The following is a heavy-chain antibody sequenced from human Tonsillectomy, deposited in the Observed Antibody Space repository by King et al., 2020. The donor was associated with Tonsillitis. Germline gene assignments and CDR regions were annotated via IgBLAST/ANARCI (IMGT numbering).Heavy chain of an antibody. V-gene: IGHV3-15*01. Sequence: VQLVESGGGLVKPGGSLRLSCAASGFTFSDAWMTWVRQAPGKGLEWVGRIKTKIDGGTTDYAAPVKGRSTISRDDSKNTLFLQMNSLKTEDTALYFCTTDYYDTITNAFDIWGQGTMVTVSS. CDR2: IKTKIDGGTT. D-gene: IGHD3-22*01. CDR1: GFTFSDAW. J-gene: IGHJ3*02. CDR3: TTDYYDTITNAFDI.